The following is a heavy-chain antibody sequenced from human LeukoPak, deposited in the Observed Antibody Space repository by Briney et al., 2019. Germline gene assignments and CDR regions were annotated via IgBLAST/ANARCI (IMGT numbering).Heavy chain of an antibody. D-gene: IGHD6-19*01. CDR2: IYHSGST. Sequence: WETLSLTCGVSGYSITSDCYWGWVRPPPGKGLEWIGSIYHSGSTYYNPSLQSRVTISVDTSKNQFSLKLKSVTAADTAVYYCARNCTSMAGICSWFDPWGQGTLVTVSS. CDR1: GYSITSDCY. J-gene: IGHJ5*02. CDR3: ARNCTSMAGICSWFDP. V-gene: IGHV4-38-2*01.